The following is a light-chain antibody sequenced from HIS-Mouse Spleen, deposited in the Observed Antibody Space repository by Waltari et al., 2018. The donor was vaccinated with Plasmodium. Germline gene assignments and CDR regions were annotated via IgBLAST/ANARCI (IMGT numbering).Light chain of an antibody. J-gene: IGKJ4*01. CDR3: QQYDNLPLT. V-gene: IGKV1-33*01. CDR2: DAS. Sequence: DIQMTPSPSSLSASVGDRVTITCQASQDISNYLNWYQQKPGTAPKLLIYDASNLETGVPSRFSGSGSGTDFTFTISSLQPEDIATYYCQQYDNLPLTSGGGTKVEIK. CDR1: QDISNY.